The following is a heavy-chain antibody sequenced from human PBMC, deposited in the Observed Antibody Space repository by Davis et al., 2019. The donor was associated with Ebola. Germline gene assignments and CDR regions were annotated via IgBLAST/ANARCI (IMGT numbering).Heavy chain of an antibody. CDR2: IYTSGST. CDR3: ARGEGITMVHYGMDV. CDR1: GDSISSGSYY. Sequence: SETLSLTCTVSGDSISSGSYYWSWIRQPAGKGLEWIGHIYTSGSTNYNPSLKSRVTISVDTSKNQVSLNLTSVTAADTGVYYCARGEGITMVHYGMDVCGQGTTVTVSS. J-gene: IGHJ6*02. D-gene: IGHD3-10*01. V-gene: IGHV4-61*09.